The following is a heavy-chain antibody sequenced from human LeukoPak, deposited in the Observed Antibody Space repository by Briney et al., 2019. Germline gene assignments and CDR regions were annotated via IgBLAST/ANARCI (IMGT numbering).Heavy chain of an antibody. CDR3: ARGPDLCSGGSCYSGPHYYYYYMDV. V-gene: IGHV1-8*03. Sequence: ASVKVSCKASGYTCTSYDINWVRQATGQGLDWMGWMNPNSGNTGYAQKFQGRVTITRNTSISTAYMELSSLRSEDTAVYYCARGPDLCSGGSCYSGPHYYYYYMDVWGKGTTVTVSS. D-gene: IGHD2-15*01. J-gene: IGHJ6*03. CDR1: GYTCTSYD. CDR2: MNPNSGNT.